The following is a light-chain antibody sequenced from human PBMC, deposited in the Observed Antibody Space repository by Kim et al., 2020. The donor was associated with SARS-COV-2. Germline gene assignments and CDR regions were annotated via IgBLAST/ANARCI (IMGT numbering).Light chain of an antibody. CDR3: CSYAGSSTPVV. V-gene: IGLV2-23*02. CDR2: EVS. Sequence: QSALTQPASVSGSPGQSFTISCTGTSSDVGSYNLVSWYQQHPGKAPKLMIYEVSKRPSGVSNRFSGSKSGNTASLTISGLQAEDEADYYCCSYAGSSTPVVFGGGTQLTVL. CDR1: SSDVGSYNL. J-gene: IGLJ2*01.